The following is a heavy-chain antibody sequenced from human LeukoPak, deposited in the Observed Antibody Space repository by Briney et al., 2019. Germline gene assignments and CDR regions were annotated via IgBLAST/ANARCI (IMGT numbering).Heavy chain of an antibody. CDR2: INTNTGNP. CDR3: ARDHGSQRYWFDP. D-gene: IGHD1-26*01. V-gene: IGHV7-4-1*02. CDR1: GYTFTSYA. J-gene: IGHJ5*02. Sequence: AASVSVSCTASGYTFTSYAMNWVRQAPGQGLEGMGWINTNTGNPTYVQGFTGRFVFSLDTSVSTAYLQISSLKAEDTAVYYCARDHGSQRYWFDPWGQGTLVTVSS.